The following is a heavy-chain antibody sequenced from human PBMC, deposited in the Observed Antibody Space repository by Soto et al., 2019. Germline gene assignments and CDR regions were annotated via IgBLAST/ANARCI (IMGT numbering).Heavy chain of an antibody. J-gene: IGHJ4*02. Sequence: QVQLQESGPRLVEASQTLSLTCTVSNASITSSGYYWSWVRQPPGKRLEWIGYIYHSGSTFYSPSLQSRLTMSGDTSKHQFSLTLRSVTAADTAVYHCARMSGTYYVPDYWGQGTLVTVSS. CDR2: IYHSGST. CDR3: ARMSGTYYVPDY. V-gene: IGHV4-31*03. D-gene: IGHD1-26*01. CDR1: NASITSSGYY.